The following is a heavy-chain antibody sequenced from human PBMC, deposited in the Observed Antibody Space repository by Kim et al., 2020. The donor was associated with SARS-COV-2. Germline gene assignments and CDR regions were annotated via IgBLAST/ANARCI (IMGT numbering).Heavy chain of an antibody. CDR3: SRGGMWITGRFDY. CDR1: GFNIGDYA. D-gene: IGHD5-12*01. CDR2: MRSRDYDGTT. J-gene: IGHJ4*02. V-gene: IGHV3-49*04. Sequence: GGSLRLSCTASGFNIGDYAMNWVRQAPGKGLEWVGFMRSRDYDGTTEYAASVKGRVSISRDDSKNIAYLQMNTLKTEDTAVYFCSRGGMWITGRFDYWGQGALVTVSS.